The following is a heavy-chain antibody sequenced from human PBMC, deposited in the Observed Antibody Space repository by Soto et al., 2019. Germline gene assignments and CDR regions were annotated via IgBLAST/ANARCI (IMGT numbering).Heavy chain of an antibody. CDR2: IYWDDDK. V-gene: IGHV2-5*02. CDR3: AHIPNYYQYDWSDP. D-gene: IGHD3-16*01. Sequence: QITLKESGPTLVKPTQTLTLTCTFSGFSLTTRGVGVGWIRQPPGKALECLALIYWDDDKRYSPSLQSRLSITKDPSKNPVVLTMTNVDPVDTATYYCAHIPNYYQYDWSDPWGQGTLVSVSS. J-gene: IGHJ5*02. CDR1: GFSLTTRGVG.